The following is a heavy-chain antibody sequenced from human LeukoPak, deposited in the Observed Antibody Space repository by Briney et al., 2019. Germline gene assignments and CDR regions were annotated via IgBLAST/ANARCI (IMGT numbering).Heavy chain of an antibody. CDR1: GYTFTGYY. Sequence: ASVKVSCKASGYTFTGYYIHWVRQAPGQGLEWMGWINPNNGDTKYAQKFLGWVTMTRDTSISTAYMELKRLKSDDTAIYYCTRGRQILTMVATNYGARETLATVSS. CDR2: INPNNGDT. V-gene: IGHV1-2*04. J-gene: IGHJ4*02. CDR3: TRGRQILTMVATNY. D-gene: IGHD4/OR15-4a*01.